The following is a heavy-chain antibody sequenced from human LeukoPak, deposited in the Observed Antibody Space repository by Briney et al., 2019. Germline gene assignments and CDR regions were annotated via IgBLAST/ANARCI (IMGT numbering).Heavy chain of an antibody. CDR2: ISGSGGST. Sequence: GGSLRLSCAASGFTFSSYAMSWVRQAPGKGLEWVSAISGSGGSTYYADSVKGRFTISRDNSKNTLYLQMNSLRAEGTAVYYCAKDKVQRFSPNWFDPWGQGTLVTVSS. V-gene: IGHV3-23*01. CDR3: AKDKVQRFSPNWFDP. J-gene: IGHJ5*02. CDR1: GFTFSSYA.